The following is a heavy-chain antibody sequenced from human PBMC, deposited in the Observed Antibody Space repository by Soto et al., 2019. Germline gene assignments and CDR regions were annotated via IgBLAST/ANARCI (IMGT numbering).Heavy chain of an antibody. Sequence: SVKVSCKASGYSFTSYYMHWVRQAPGLGLEWVGRINPILSMSNYAQKFQGRVTMTADKSTSTAYMELRSLRSEDTAMYYCATSYGSGYRAFDYWGQGALVTVSS. V-gene: IGHV1-69*02. J-gene: IGHJ4*02. CDR1: GYSFTSYY. D-gene: IGHD3-10*01. CDR2: INPILSMS. CDR3: ATSYGSGYRAFDY.